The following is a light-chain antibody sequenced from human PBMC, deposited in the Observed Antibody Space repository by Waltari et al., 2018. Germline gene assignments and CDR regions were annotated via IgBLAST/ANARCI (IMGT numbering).Light chain of an antibody. V-gene: IGKV3-15*01. CDR2: GTS. CDR3: QQYNNWPVT. Sequence: EKVMTQSPATLSVSPGERATLSCRASQSVRSNLAWYQQKPGQAPRLLISGTSTRATGIPARFSGSGSGTEFTLTITSLQSEDFAVYYCQQYNNWPVTFGQGTKVEVK. CDR1: QSVRSN. J-gene: IGKJ1*01.